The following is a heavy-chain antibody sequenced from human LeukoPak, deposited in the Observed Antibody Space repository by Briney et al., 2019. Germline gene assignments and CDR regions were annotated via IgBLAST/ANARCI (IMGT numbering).Heavy chain of an antibody. J-gene: IGHJ3*02. CDR2: IIPIFGTA. V-gene: IGHV1-69*13. CDR3: ARQARPKYSDILTWAHAGAFDI. CDR1: GGTFSSYA. Sequence: AASVKVSCKASGGTFSSYAISWVRQAPGQGLEWMGGIIPIFGTANYAQKFQGRVTITADESTSTAYMELSSLRSEDTAVYYCARQARPKYSDILTWAHAGAFDIWGQGTMVTVSS. D-gene: IGHD3-9*01.